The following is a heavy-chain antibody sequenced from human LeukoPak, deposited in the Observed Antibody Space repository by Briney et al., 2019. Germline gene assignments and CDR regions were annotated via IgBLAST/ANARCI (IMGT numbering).Heavy chain of an antibody. J-gene: IGHJ3*02. V-gene: IGHV1-2*02. D-gene: IGHD2-2*01. CDR1: GYTFTDYY. CDR3: ARDLVPVVPAAGGAFDI. CDR2: INPNSGGT. Sequence: ASVKVSCKTSGYTFTDYYMHWVRQAPGQGLEWMGWINPNSGGTSYAQKSQDRVTMTRNTSISTAYMELSSLRSEDTAVYYCARDLVPVVPAAGGAFDIWGQGTMVTVSS.